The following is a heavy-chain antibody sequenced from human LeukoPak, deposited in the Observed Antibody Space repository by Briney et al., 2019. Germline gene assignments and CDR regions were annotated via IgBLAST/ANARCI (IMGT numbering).Heavy chain of an antibody. CDR1: GFTFSSYW. J-gene: IGHJ4*02. CDR3: ARAYIKAFDQ. Sequence: PGGSLRLSCAASGFTFSSYWMHWVRQAPGKGLVWVSRISSDGSSTTYADSVKGRFTISRDNAKNTLFVQMNSLRAEDTAVYYCARAYIKAFDQWGQGTLVTVSS. D-gene: IGHD3-16*01. V-gene: IGHV3-74*01. CDR2: ISSDGSST.